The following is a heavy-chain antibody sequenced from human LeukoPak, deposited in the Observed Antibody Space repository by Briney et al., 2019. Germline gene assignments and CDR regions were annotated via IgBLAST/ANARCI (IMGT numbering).Heavy chain of an antibody. CDR3: ASPGYYSGSWKFDF. Sequence: PGGSLRFSCAASGFTVSSAYMSWFRQVPGKGLQWVSLLYTSGHTIYANSVKGRFTISRDNSKNTLYLQMNSLTDEDTALYYCASPGYYSGSWKFDFWGQGTLVTVSA. CDR1: GFTVSSAY. V-gene: IGHV3-53*01. CDR2: LYTSGHT. D-gene: IGHD6-19*01. J-gene: IGHJ4*02.